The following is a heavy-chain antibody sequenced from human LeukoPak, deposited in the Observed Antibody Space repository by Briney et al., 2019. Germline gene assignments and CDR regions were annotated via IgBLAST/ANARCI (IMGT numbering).Heavy chain of an antibody. Sequence: PGGYLRLSCAASGFTFSSYAMSWVRQAPGKGLEWVSAISGSGGSTYYADSVKGRFTISRDNSKNTLYLQMNSLRAEDTAVYYCAKDQFPGIAAAGYYFDYWGQGTLVTVSS. V-gene: IGHV3-23*01. CDR1: GFTFSSYA. D-gene: IGHD6-13*01. CDR2: ISGSGGST. J-gene: IGHJ4*02. CDR3: AKDQFPGIAAAGYYFDY.